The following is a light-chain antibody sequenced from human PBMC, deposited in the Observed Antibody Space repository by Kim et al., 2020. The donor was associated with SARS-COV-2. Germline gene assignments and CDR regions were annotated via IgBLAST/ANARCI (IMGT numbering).Light chain of an antibody. V-gene: IGKV3-15*01. CDR1: QSISGN. CDR2: GAS. Sequence: SPGERATPSCRASQSISGNLAWYQQKPGQAPRLLIYGASTRATGIPARFSGSGSGTEFTLTISSLQSEDFAVYYCQQYNNWPPLTFGGGTKVDIK. CDR3: QQYNNWPPLT. J-gene: IGKJ4*01.